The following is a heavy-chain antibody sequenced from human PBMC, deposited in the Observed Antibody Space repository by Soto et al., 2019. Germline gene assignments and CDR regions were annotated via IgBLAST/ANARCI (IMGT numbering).Heavy chain of an antibody. CDR1: GSTLRTSG. J-gene: IGHJ4*02. CDR3: ARDGYNRNTDFDY. V-gene: IGHV3-33*01. Sequence: GGSVGPSCAAAGSTLRTSGMPGVCQAPGKGLEWVAVIWYDGSNKYYADSVKGRFTISRDNSKNTLYLQMNSLRAEDTAVYYCARDGYNRNTDFDYWGQGTLVTVSS. D-gene: IGHD5-12*01. CDR2: IWYDGSNK.